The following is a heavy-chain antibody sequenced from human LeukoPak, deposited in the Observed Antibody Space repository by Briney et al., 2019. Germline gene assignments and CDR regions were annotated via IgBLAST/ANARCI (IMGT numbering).Heavy chain of an antibody. J-gene: IGHJ4*02. CDR1: GGTFSSYT. D-gene: IGHD3-9*01. CDR2: IIPILGIA. CDR3: ASGVHYDILTGPHYFDY. Sequence: ASVKVSCKASGGTFSSYTISWVRQAPGQGLEWMGRIIPILGIANYSQKFQGRGTITADKSTSTAYMELSSLRSEDTAVYYCASGVHYDILTGPHYFDYWGQGTLVTVSS. V-gene: IGHV1-69*02.